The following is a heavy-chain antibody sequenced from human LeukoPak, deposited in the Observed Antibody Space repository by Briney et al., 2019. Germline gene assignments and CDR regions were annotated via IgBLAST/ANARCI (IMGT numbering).Heavy chain of an antibody. J-gene: IGHJ3*02. Sequence: ASVKVSCKASGYTFTSYGISWVRQAPGQGLEWMGWISAYNGNTNYAQKLQGRVTMTTDTSTSTAYMELRSLRSDDTAVYYCARAEDYDFWSGYYDAFDIRGQGTMVTVSS. CDR1: GYTFTSYG. CDR3: ARAEDYDFWSGYYDAFDI. D-gene: IGHD3-3*01. V-gene: IGHV1-18*01. CDR2: ISAYNGNT.